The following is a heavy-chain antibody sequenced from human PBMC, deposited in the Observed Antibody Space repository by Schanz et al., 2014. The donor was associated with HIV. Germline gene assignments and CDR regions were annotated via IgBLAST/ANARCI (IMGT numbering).Heavy chain of an antibody. V-gene: IGHV3-30*18. J-gene: IGHJ6*02. D-gene: IGHD2-15*01. CDR1: RFSFRGYG. CDR2: ISYDENNI. Sequence: QVQLVESGGGVVQPGRSLRLSCAASRFSFRGYGMHWVRQTPGKGLEWVSSISYDENNIHYEDSVKGRFTISRDNSKDMLFLQMDDVRGDDTAIYYCAKEYGSGWGRYFYPMDVWGQGTTVIVS. CDR3: AKEYGSGWGRYFYPMDV.